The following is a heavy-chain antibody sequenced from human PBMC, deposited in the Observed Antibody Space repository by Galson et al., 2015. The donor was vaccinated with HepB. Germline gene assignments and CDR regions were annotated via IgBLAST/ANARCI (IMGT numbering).Heavy chain of an antibody. J-gene: IGHJ4*02. V-gene: IGHV1-69*06. CDR1: GGTFSSYA. D-gene: IGHD2-2*01. Sequence: SVKVSCKASGGTFSSYAISWVRQAPGQGLEWMGGIIPIFGTANYAQKFQGRVTITADKSTSTAYMELSSLRSEDTAVYYCAFDHCSSTSCYRERIDYWGQGTLVTVSS. CDR3: AFDHCSSTSCYRERIDY. CDR2: IIPIFGTA.